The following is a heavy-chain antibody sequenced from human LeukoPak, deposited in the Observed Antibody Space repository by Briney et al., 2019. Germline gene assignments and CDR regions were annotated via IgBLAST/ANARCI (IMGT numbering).Heavy chain of an antibody. CDR3: ARDLGSRGVNWFDP. CDR2: INPSGGST. D-gene: IGHD6-13*01. CDR1: GGTFSSYA. V-gene: IGHV1-46*01. Sequence: ASVKVSCKASGGTFSSYAISWVRQAPGQGLEWMGIINPSGGSTSYAQKFQGRVTMTRDTSTSTVYMELSSLRSEDTAVYYCARDLGSRGVNWFDPWGQGTLVTVSS. J-gene: IGHJ5*02.